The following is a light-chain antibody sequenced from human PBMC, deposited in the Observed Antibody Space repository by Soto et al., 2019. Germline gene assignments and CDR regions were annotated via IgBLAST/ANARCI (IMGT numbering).Light chain of an antibody. Sequence: QSVLTQPPSVSAAPGQKVTISCSGSSSNIGNNFVSWYQQLPGTAPKLLIYENNKRPSGIPDRFSGSKSGTSATLGITGLQTGDEADYYCGTWDSSLSAGVFGMGTKVTVL. CDR3: GTWDSSLSAGV. CDR1: SSNIGNNF. V-gene: IGLV1-51*02. CDR2: ENN. J-gene: IGLJ1*01.